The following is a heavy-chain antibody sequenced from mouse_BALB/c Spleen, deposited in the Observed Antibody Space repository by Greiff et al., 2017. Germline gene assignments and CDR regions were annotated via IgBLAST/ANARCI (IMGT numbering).Heavy chain of an antibody. D-gene: IGHD2-1*01. CDR2: IDPANGNT. Sequence: VQLQQSGAELVKPGASVKLSCTASGFNIKDTYMHWVKQRPEQGLEWIGRIDPANGNTKYDPKFQGKATITADTSSNTAYLQLSSLTSEDTAVYYCARGIYYGNYAWFAYWGQGTLVTVSA. CDR1: GFNIKDTY. J-gene: IGHJ3*01. CDR3: ARGIYYGNYAWFAY. V-gene: IGHV14-3*02.